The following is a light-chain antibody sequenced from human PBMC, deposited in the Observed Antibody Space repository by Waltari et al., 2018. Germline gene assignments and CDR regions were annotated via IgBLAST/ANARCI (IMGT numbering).Light chain of an antibody. CDR3: QQYNNWPPYT. Sequence: IVMTQSPATLSVSPGERATLSCRASQSISSNLAWYQQKPGQAPRLLIYGASTRATGIPARFSGSGSVTEFTLTISSLQSEDFAVYYCQQYNNWPPYTFGQGTNLEIQ. J-gene: IGKJ2*01. CDR2: GAS. CDR1: QSISSN. V-gene: IGKV3-15*01.